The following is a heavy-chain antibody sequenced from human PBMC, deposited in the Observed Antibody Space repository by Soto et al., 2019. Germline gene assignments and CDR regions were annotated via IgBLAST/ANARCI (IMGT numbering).Heavy chain of an antibody. D-gene: IGHD3-16*01. V-gene: IGHV3-48*01. CDR3: ARDDEMGCFDY. CDR2: ISSSSRTK. CDR1: GFTFSSHS. Sequence: EVRLVESGGGLVQPGGSLRLSCAASGFTFSSHSMNWVRQAPGKGLEWVSYISSSSRTKYYADSVKGRFPISRDNAKNSLYLQMTSRRAEDTAVFYWARDDEMGCFDYWGQGTLVTVSS. J-gene: IGHJ4*02.